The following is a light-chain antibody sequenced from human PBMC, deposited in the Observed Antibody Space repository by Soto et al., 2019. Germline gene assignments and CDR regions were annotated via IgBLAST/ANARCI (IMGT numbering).Light chain of an antibody. Sequence: EIVLTQSPATLSLSPVERATLSCRASQSVSSYLAWYQQKPGQAPRLLIYDASNRATGIPARFSGSGSGTDFTLTISSLEPEDCAVYYWQQRSNWPLTFGPGTKVDI. V-gene: IGKV3-11*01. CDR2: DAS. CDR3: QQRSNWPLT. CDR1: QSVSSY. J-gene: IGKJ3*01.